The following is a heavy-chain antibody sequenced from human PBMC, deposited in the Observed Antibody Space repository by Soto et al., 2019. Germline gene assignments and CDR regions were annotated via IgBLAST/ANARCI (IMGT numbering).Heavy chain of an antibody. CDR3: ARGGGFLAWLSRPSYGMDV. Sequence: QVQLVQSGAEVKKPGASVGVSCKASGYTFSSYDISWVRQAPGQGLEWMGWVSAYSGNTNYAQKFQDRVTLTTDTSTTTAYMVLRSLRSDDTAVYYWARGGGFLAWLSRPSYGMDVWGQGTTVTVSS. D-gene: IGHD3-3*01. J-gene: IGHJ6*02. V-gene: IGHV1-18*01. CDR2: VSAYSGNT. CDR1: GYTFSSYD.